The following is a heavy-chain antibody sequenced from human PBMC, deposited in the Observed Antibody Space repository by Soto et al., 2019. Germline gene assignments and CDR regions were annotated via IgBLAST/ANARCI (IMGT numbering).Heavy chain of an antibody. V-gene: IGHV2-5*01. CDR3: AYRVGSRGSFDY. CDR1: GFSLTTSGVS. CDR2: IYWNDDK. Sequence: QITLKESGPTLVKPTQTLTLTCTFSGFSLTTSGVSVGWIRQPPGKALEWVAFIYWNDDKRYSPSLKSRLTITKDNSKKQVALTMTNMDPVDTATYYCAYRVGSRGSFDYWGPGTLLTVSS. J-gene: IGHJ4*02. D-gene: IGHD6-25*01.